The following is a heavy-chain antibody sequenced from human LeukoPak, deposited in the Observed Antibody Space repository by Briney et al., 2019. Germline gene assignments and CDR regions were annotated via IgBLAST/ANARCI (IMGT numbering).Heavy chain of an antibody. V-gene: IGHV5-51*01. Sequence: GEAPKISRSGSWYSFTSYWLGWVRQRPGKGLEWMGIIYPCDSDTRYSPSFQGQVTISADKSISTAYLQWSSLKASDTAMYYCASRIAAALDYWGQGTPVTVSS. D-gene: IGHD6-13*01. CDR2: IYPCDSDT. CDR3: ASRIAAALDY. CDR1: WYSFTSYW. J-gene: IGHJ4*02.